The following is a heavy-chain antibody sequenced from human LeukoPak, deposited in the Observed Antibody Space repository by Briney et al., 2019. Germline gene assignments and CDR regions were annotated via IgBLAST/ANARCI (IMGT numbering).Heavy chain of an antibody. Sequence: SDTLSLTCAIYGGSLSGYYWSWIRQPPGKGLEWMGEINHIGSTNHHPSLKSRGTISGDTSKNPFSLKLSSVTAADTAVYYCARGEPGSYYNFDAFYIWGQGTMGTVSS. D-gene: IGHD3-10*01. J-gene: IGHJ3*02. CDR2: INHIGST. CDR3: ARGEPGSYYNFDAFYI. V-gene: IGHV4-34*01. CDR1: GGSLSGYY.